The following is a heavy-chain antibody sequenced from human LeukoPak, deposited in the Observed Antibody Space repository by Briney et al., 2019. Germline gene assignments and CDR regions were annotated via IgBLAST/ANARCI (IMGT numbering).Heavy chain of an antibody. CDR3: ARQMTPHGNFDY. J-gene: IGHJ4*02. Sequence: GGSLRLSCAASGFTFSTSAMSWVRQAPGTGLEWVSAISGSGDSTYYADSVKGRFTISRDNSKNTLSLQMNNLRAEDTAVYYCARQMTPHGNFDYWGQGTLVTVSS. CDR2: ISGSGDST. D-gene: IGHD1-26*01. V-gene: IGHV3-23*01. CDR1: GFTFSTSA.